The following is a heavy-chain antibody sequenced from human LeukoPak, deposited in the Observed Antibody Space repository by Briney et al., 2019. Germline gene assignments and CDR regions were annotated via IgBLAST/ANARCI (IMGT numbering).Heavy chain of an antibody. CDR3: AKETGYYATTDGCDV. D-gene: IGHD2-2*01. CDR1: GFTFSDYY. CDR2: ISGSGENT. J-gene: IGHJ3*01. Sequence: GGSLRLSCAASGFTFSDYYMSWIRQAPGKALEWVSAISGSGENTYYAHSVKGRFTISRDKSRHTLYLQMNNLRAEDTALYYCAKETGYYATTDGCDVWGQGTMVTVSS. V-gene: IGHV3-23*01.